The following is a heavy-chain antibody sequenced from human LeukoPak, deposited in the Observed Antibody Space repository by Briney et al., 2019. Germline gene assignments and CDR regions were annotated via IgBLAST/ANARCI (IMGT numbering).Heavy chain of an antibody. Sequence: GASVKVSCKVSGYTLTELSMHWVRQAPGKGLEWMGGFDPEDGETIYAQKFQGRVTMTEDTSTDTAYMELSSLRSEDTAVYYCATHRNGIVVVPAARYQFDYWGQGTLVTVSS. D-gene: IGHD2-2*01. CDR2: FDPEDGET. J-gene: IGHJ4*02. CDR3: ATHRNGIVVVPAARYQFDY. CDR1: GYTLTELS. V-gene: IGHV1-24*01.